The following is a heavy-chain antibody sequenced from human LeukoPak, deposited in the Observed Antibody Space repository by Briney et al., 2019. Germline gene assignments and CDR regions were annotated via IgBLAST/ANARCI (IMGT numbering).Heavy chain of an antibody. J-gene: IGHJ6*03. V-gene: IGHV4-39*07. CDR2: IYYTGNT. CDR1: GDSITGYY. CDR3: ARDRKYYYHMDV. Sequence: PSETLSLTCTVSGDSITGYYWGWIRQPPGKGLEWIGNIYYTGNTYYNASLKSRVTISVDTSKNQFSLRLSSLTAADTALYYCARDRKYYYHMDVWGKGTTVTVSS. D-gene: IGHD1-14*01.